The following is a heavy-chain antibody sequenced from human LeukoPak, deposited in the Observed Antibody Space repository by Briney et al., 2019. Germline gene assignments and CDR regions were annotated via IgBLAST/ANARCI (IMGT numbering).Heavy chain of an antibody. V-gene: IGHV1-69*13. CDR3: ARVWIAVAGSAFDY. CDR1: GGTFSSYA. D-gene: IGHD6-19*01. CDR2: IIPIFGTA. J-gene: IGHJ4*02. Sequence: ASVKVSCKASGGTFSSYAISWVRQAPGQGLEWMGGIIPIFGTANYAQKFQGRVTITADESTSTAYMELSSLRSEDTAVYYCARVWIAVAGSAFDYWGQGTLVTVSS.